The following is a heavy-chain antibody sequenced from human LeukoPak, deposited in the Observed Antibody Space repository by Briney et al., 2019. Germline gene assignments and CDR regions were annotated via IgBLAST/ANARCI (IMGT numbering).Heavy chain of an antibody. CDR1: GFTFSSYS. V-gene: IGHV3-21*01. CDR2: IDSGSSYI. D-gene: IGHD2-21*02. J-gene: IGHJ3*02. Sequence: GGSLRLSCAASGFTFSSYSMSWVRQAPGKGLEWVSSIDSGSSYIYYGDSVKGRFTISRDNAKDSLFLQMSSLRAEDTAVYYCARLRYCGSDCPPRASDIWGQGTMVTVSS. CDR3: ARLRYCGSDCPPRASDI.